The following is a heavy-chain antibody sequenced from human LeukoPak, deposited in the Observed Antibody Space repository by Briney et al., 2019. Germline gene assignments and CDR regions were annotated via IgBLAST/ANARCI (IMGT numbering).Heavy chain of an antibody. CDR2: ISSSSSYI. J-gene: IGHJ4*02. D-gene: IGHD3-10*01. CDR1: GFTFSNYS. V-gene: IGHV3-21*04. CDR3: TRSPSYSGSLFDY. Sequence: PGGSLRLSCAASGFTFSNYSMNWVRQAPGKGLEWVSSISSSSSYIYYADSVKGRFTISRDNAKISLYLQMNSLKTEDTAVYYCTRSPSYSGSLFDYWGQGTLVTVSS.